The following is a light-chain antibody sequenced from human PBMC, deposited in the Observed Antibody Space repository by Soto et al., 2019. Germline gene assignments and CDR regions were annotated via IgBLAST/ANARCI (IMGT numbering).Light chain of an antibody. CDR1: QSVSRN. CDR2: GAS. CDR3: QQYNNWPPIT. J-gene: IGKJ5*01. V-gene: IGKV3-15*01. Sequence: EIVMTQAPSTLSVSPLERASLSFMSSQSVSRNLAWYQQKPGQAPRLLIYGASTRATDIPAKFSGSGSGTEFTLTISSLQSEDFAVYYCQQYNNWPPITFGQGTRLEIK.